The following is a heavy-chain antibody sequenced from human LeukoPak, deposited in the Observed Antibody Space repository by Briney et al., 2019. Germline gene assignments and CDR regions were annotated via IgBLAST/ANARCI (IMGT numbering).Heavy chain of an antibody. CDR2: IYHSGRT. Sequence: SETLSLTCTVSGYSISSGYYWGWIRQPPGKGLEWIGSIYHSGRTFYNPSLKSRVTISVDTSKNQFSLKLSSVTAADTAVYYCARDSGYSSGWYDNWGQGTLVTVSS. CDR1: GYSISSGYY. J-gene: IGHJ5*02. CDR3: ARDSGYSSGWYDN. D-gene: IGHD6-25*01. V-gene: IGHV4-38-2*02.